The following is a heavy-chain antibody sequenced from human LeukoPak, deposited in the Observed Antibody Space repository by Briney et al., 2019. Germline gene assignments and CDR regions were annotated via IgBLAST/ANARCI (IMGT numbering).Heavy chain of an antibody. CDR3: ASLSGSYGD. J-gene: IGHJ4*02. CDR2: IYYSGST. Sequence: SETLSLTCAVYGGSFSGYYWSWIRQPPGKGLEWIGYIYYSGSTYYNPSLKSRVTISVDTSKNQFSLKLSSVTAADTAVYYCASLSGSYGDWGQGTLVTVSS. CDR1: GGSFSGYY. V-gene: IGHV4-34*01. D-gene: IGHD1-26*01.